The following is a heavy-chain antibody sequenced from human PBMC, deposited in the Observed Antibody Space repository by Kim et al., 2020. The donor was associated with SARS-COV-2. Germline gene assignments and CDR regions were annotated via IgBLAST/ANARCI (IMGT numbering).Heavy chain of an antibody. CDR3: ARDPKRGSGSYSPGDYYYYGMDV. V-gene: IGHV3-21*01. CDR2: ISSSSSYI. J-gene: IGHJ6*02. Sequence: GGSLRLSCAASGFTFSSYSMNWVRQAPGKGLEWVSSISSSSSYIYYADSVKGRFTISRDNAKNSLYLQMNSLRAEDTAVYYCARDPKRGSGSYSPGDYYYYGMDVWGQGTTVTVSS. D-gene: IGHD3-10*01. CDR1: GFTFSSYS.